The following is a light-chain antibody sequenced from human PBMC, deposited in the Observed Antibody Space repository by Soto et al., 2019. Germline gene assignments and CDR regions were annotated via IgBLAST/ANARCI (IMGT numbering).Light chain of an antibody. V-gene: IGKV1-33*01. Sequence: DIQMTQSPSSLSASVGDRVTITCRASQNIIFYLNWYQQKPGEAPKLLIYDASNLETGVPSRFSGSGSGTHFTFTISSLQPDDFATYYCQQYNSYPITFGQGTRLEIK. CDR3: QQYNSYPIT. CDR1: QNIIFY. CDR2: DAS. J-gene: IGKJ5*01.